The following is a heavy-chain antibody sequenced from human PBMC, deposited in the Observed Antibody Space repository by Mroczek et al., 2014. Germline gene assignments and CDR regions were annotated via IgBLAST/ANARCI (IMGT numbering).Heavy chain of an antibody. J-gene: IGHJ6*02. Sequence: QVQLQQSGPGLVKPSETLSLTCTVSGGSTSSYYWSWIRQPPGKGLEWIGYIYYSGSTNHNPSLKSRVTISVDTSKNQFSLKLSSVTAADTAVYYCARARMVVTVNYYYYYGMDVWGQGTTVTVSS. CDR3: ARARMVVTVNYYYYYGMDV. V-gene: IGHV4-59*01. D-gene: IGHD2-21*02. CDR1: GGSTSSYY. CDR2: IYYSGST.